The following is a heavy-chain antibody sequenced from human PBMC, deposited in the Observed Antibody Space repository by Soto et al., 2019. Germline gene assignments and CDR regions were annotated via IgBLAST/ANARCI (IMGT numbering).Heavy chain of an antibody. CDR3: ARDLANHFYYYGMDV. V-gene: IGHV3-48*03. CDR1: GFSLSDYE. CDR2: ISSSGNTI. Sequence: GGSLRLSCAASGFSLSDYEMNWVRQAPGKGLEWVSYISSSGNTIFYADSVRGRFTISRDNAKNSLYLQMNSLRAEDTAVYYCARDLANHFYYYGMDVWGQGTTVTVTS. J-gene: IGHJ6*02.